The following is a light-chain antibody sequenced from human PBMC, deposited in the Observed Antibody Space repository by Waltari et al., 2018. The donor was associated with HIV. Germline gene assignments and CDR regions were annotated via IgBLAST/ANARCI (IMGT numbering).Light chain of an antibody. J-gene: IGKJ1*01. CDR1: ASLVHRDGNTC. Sequence: DVVMTQSPLSLPVTLGQPASISCRSSASLVHRDGNTCLYWFHQRPGQSPRRLLYKVSDRDSGVPDRFSGSGSGTDFTLKISRVEAEDAGFYYCMQGTHWPPWTFGQGTKVEIK. V-gene: IGKV2-30*02. CDR3: MQGTHWPPWT. CDR2: KVS.